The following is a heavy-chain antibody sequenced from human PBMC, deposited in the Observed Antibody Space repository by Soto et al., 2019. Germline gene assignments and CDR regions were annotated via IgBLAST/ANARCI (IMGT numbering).Heavy chain of an antibody. V-gene: IGHV4-39*01. CDR1: GGSISSSSYY. CDR3: ARRERTDGSFDY. D-gene: IGHD3-10*01. CDR2: IYYSGST. Sequence: SETLSLTCTVSGGSISSSSYYWGWIRQPPGKGLEWIGSIYYSGSTYYNPSLKSRVTISVDTSKNQFSLKLSSVTAADTAVYYCARRERTDGSFDYWGQGTLVTVSS. J-gene: IGHJ4*02.